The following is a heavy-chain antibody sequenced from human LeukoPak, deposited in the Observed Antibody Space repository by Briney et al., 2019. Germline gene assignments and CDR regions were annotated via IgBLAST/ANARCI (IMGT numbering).Heavy chain of an antibody. CDR1: GGSISSYY. CDR2: IYYSGST. J-gene: IGHJ4*02. V-gene: IGHV4-59*08. Sequence: PSETLSLTCTVSGGSISSYYWTWIRQPPGKGLEWLGYIYYSGSTNYNPSLKSRVTISVDTSKNQFSLTLSSVTAADTAIYYCVRWDYYGSGSRRLDYWGQGTLVTVSS. D-gene: IGHD3-10*01. CDR3: VRWDYYGSGSRRLDY.